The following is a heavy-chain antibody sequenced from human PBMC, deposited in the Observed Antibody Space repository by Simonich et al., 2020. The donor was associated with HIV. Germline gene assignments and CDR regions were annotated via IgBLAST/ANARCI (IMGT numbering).Heavy chain of an antibody. CDR1: GGSFSGYY. V-gene: IGHV4-34*01. CDR3: ARGFYQRLYYFDY. Sequence: QVQLQQWGAGLLKPSETLSLNCAVYGGSFSGYYWSLIRQPPGKGREWIGEINHSGSTNYTPSLKCRVTISVYTSKNQFSLKLSSVTAADTAVYYCARGFYQRLYYFDYWGQGTLVTVSS. CDR2: INHSGST. D-gene: IGHD2-2*01. J-gene: IGHJ4*02.